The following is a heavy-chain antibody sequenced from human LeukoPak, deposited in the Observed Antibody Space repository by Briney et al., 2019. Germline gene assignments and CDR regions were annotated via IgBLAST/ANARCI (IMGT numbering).Heavy chain of an antibody. D-gene: IGHD3-10*01. Sequence: ASVKVSCKASGYTFTGHYIHWMRQAPGQGLEWMGWINPNSGATNYAQKFQGRVTMTRDTSISTAYMDLSRLRSDDTAVYYCAKIELREYYFDYWGQGTLVTVSS. V-gene: IGHV1-2*02. J-gene: IGHJ4*02. CDR1: GYTFTGHY. CDR2: INPNSGAT. CDR3: AKIELREYYFDY.